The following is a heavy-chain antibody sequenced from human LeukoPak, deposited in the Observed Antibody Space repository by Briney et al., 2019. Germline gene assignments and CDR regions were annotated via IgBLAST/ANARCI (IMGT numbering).Heavy chain of an antibody. CDR2: IKSKTDGGTT. Sequence: GGSLRLSCAASGFTFSNAWMSWVRQAPGKGLEWVGRIKSKTDGGTTDYAAPVKGRFAISRDDSKNTLYLQMNSLKTEDTAVYYCTKQGPRGMEYQLPQMSDYWGQGILVTVSS. V-gene: IGHV3-15*01. CDR1: GFTFSNAW. J-gene: IGHJ4*02. D-gene: IGHD2-2*01. CDR3: TKQGPRGMEYQLPQMSDY.